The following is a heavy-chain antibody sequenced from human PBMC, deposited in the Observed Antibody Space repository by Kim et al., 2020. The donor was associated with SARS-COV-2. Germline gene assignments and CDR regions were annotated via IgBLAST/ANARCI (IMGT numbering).Heavy chain of an antibody. V-gene: IGHV1-69*04. Sequence: SVKVSCKASGGTFSSYAISWVRQAPGQGLEWMGRIIPILGIANYAQKFQGRVTITADKSTSTAYMELSSLRSEDTAVYYCARDWTVVTRGLPFDYWGQGTLVTVSS. CDR2: IIPILGIA. CDR3: ARDWTVVTRGLPFDY. CDR1: GGTFSSYA. J-gene: IGHJ4*02. D-gene: IGHD2-21*02.